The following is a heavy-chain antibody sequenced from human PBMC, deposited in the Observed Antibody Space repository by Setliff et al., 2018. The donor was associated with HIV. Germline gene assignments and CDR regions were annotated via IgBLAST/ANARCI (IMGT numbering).Heavy chain of an antibody. CDR2: IHYNEKT. CDR1: GASTSSGDYY. V-gene: IGHV4-39*07. Sequence: PSETLSLTCTVSGASTSSGDYYWSWIRQPPGKGLEYIGSIHYNEKTYYNPSLKSRVTVSVDTSKTQYSLKMISVTAADTAMYYCARAVNLTFDVWGQGTMVTVS. CDR3: ARAVNLTFDV. J-gene: IGHJ3*01.